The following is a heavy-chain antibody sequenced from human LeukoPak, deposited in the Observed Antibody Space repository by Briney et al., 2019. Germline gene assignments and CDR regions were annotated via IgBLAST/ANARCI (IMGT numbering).Heavy chain of an antibody. CDR2: IYYSGCT. V-gene: IGHV4-31*03. CDR1: GGSISSGGYY. J-gene: IGHJ3*02. Sequence: SQTLSLTCTVSGGSISSGGYYWSWIRQHPGKGLEWIGYIYYSGCTYYNPSLKSRVTISVDTSKNQFSLKLSSVTAADTAVYYCARDRNTGDDAFDIWGQGTMVTVSS. CDR3: ARDRNTGDDAFDI. D-gene: IGHD5-18*01.